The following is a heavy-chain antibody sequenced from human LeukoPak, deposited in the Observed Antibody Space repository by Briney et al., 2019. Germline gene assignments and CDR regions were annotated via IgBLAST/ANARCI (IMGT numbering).Heavy chain of an antibody. D-gene: IGHD6-19*01. CDR2: ISGSGGGT. CDR1: GFTFSSYA. V-gene: IGHV3-23*01. J-gene: IGHJ4*02. CDR3: AKTTTGYSSGRYPGWPVDY. Sequence: GGSLRLSCAASGFTFSSYAVSWVRQAPGKGLEWVSAISGSGGGTYYADSVKGRFTISRGNSKNTLYLQMNSLSTEDTAIYYCAKTTTGYSSGRYPGWPVDYWGQGTLATVSS.